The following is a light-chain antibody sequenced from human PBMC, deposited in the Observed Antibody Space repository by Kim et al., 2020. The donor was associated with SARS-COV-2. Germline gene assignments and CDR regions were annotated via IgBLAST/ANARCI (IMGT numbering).Light chain of an antibody. CDR2: TAS. J-gene: IGKJ2*01. CDR3: QQLNTYPYT. Sequence: SASTGDRVTYTCRAGQDIGRYLAWYQQRPGEAPKVLIHTASTLQSGAPSRFSGSGSGTDFALTISSLQPEDSATYVCQQLNTYPYTFGQGTKLEI. CDR1: QDIGRY. V-gene: IGKV1-9*01.